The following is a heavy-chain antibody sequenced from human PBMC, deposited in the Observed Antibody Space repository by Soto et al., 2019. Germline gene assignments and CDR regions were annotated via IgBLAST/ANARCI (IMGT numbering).Heavy chain of an antibody. CDR3: ARLHTAMEVNGPTIDY. J-gene: IGHJ4*02. V-gene: IGHV4-4*02. D-gene: IGHD5-18*01. CDR2: IYHSGST. Sequence: QVQLQESGPGLVKPSGTLSLTCAVSGGSISSSNWWSWVRQPPGKGLEWIGEIYHSGSTNYNPSLKRRVTISVDKSKNQFSLKLSSVAAADTAVYYCARLHTAMEVNGPTIDYWGQGTLVTVSS. CDR1: GGSISSSNW.